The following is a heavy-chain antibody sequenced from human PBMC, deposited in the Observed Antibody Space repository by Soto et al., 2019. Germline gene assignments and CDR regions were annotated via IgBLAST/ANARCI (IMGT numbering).Heavy chain of an antibody. Sequence: QVHLVQSGTEVKKPGSSVKVSCKASGGTFSSSGFSWVRQAPGQGLEWMGMIVPSLDTTNYAQKFQARVTITADEVTSKAYMELRSLRSEDTAVYYCARWPQPRYTADHYAVDVGGQVTRVSVSS. CDR1: GGTFSSSG. J-gene: IGHJ6*02. CDR2: IVPSLDTT. D-gene: IGHD3-16*02. CDR3: ARWPQPRYTADHYAVDV. V-gene: IGHV1-69*11.